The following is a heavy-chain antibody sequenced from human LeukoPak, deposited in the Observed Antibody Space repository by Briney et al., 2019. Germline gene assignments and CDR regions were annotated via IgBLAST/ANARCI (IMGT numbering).Heavy chain of an antibody. D-gene: IGHD3-22*01. V-gene: IGHV3-53*01. J-gene: IGHJ3*02. CDR2: IYIGGVT. CDR1: GFTVSSNY. CDR3: ARDLRDYYDGSAYVDAFDI. Sequence: GGSLRLSCAASGFTVSSNYMSWVRQAPGKGLEWVSVIYIGGVTYYADSVKGRFTISRDNSKNTLYLQMNSLRAEDTAVYYCARDLRDYYDGSAYVDAFDIWGQGTMVTVSS.